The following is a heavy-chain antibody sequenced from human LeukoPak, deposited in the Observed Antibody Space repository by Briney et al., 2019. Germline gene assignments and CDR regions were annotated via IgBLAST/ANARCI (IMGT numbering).Heavy chain of an antibody. CDR1: GFTFSSYS. D-gene: IGHD5-12*01. Sequence: GGSLRLSCAASGFTFSSYSMNWVRQAPGKGLEWVSSISSSSSYIYYGDSVKGRFTISRDNAKDSLYLQMNSLRDEDTAVYYCARGQYGGYDSIGDYWGQGTLVTVSS. J-gene: IGHJ4*02. V-gene: IGHV3-21*01. CDR3: ARGQYGGYDSIGDY. CDR2: ISSSSSYI.